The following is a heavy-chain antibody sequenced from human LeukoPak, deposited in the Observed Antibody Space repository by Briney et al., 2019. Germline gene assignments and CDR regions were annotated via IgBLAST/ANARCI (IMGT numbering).Heavy chain of an antibody. D-gene: IGHD2-8*01. Sequence: SETLSLTCSVSGGSISSDYWSWIRQPPGKGLEGIGYIYYSGSTNYNPSLKRLVTISVDTSKTQFSLKLSSVTAADAAVYYCARGNNNDHLAWFDPWGQGTLVTVSS. J-gene: IGHJ5*02. CDR3: ARGNNNDHLAWFDP. CDR2: IYYSGST. CDR1: GGSISSDY. V-gene: IGHV4-59*01.